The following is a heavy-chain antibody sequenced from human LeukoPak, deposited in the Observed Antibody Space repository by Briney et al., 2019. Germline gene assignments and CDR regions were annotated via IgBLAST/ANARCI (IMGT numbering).Heavy chain of an antibody. CDR2: IIPIFGTA. Sequence: SVKVSCKASGGTFSSYAISWVRQAPGQGLEWMGGIIPIFGTANYAQKFQGRVTITADKSTSTAYMELSSLRSEGTAVYYCASLGSSGWYNYWGQGTLVTVSS. J-gene: IGHJ4*02. CDR1: GGTFSSYA. CDR3: ASLGSSGWYNY. V-gene: IGHV1-69*06. D-gene: IGHD6-19*01.